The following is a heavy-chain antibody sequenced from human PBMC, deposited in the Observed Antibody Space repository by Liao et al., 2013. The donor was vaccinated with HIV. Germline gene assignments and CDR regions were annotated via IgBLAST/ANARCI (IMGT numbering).Heavy chain of an antibody. D-gene: IGHD3-16*01. CDR1: GGSISSYY. J-gene: IGHJ3*02. CDR3: ATGPWGLDAFDI. CDR2: IYISGST. V-gene: IGHV4-4*07. Sequence: QVQLQESGPGLVKPSETLSLTCTVSGGSISSYYWSWIRQPAGEGTGSGLGSIYISGSTDYSPSLKSRVTMSVDTSRNQFSLKLSSVTAADTAVYYCATGPWGLDAFDIWGQGTMVTVSS.